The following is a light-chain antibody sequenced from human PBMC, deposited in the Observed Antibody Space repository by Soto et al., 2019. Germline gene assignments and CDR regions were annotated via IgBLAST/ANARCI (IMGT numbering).Light chain of an antibody. CDR1: QTILYVSNNNNY. Sequence: DLLVTYSRYSLALSMGERATINCKSSQTILYVSNNNNYLAWYQQKPRQPPKLLIYWASTRESGVPERFSGSGSGTDFTLTISSLEAEDVAFYWCQQYFDVPFTFGGGTKVDIK. V-gene: IGKV4-1*01. CDR2: WAS. J-gene: IGKJ4*01. CDR3: QQYFDVPFT.